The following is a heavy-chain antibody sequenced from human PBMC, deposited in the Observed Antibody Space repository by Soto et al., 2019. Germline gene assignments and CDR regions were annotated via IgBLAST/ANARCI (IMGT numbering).Heavy chain of an antibody. CDR3: AIDLEQWLVRNDY. D-gene: IGHD6-19*01. CDR2: ISIYNGKT. CDR1: GYTFTSYG. V-gene: IGHV1-18*04. J-gene: IGHJ4*02. Sequence: ASVKVSCKASGYTFTSYGISWVRQAPGQGLEWMGWISIYNGKTNYARKFQGRVTMTTDTSTSTVYMELRSLRSDDTAVYYCAIDLEQWLVRNDYWGQGTLVTVSS.